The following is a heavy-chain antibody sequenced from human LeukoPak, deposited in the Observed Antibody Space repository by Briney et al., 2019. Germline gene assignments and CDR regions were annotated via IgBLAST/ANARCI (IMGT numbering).Heavy chain of an antibody. V-gene: IGHV3-15*01. CDR3: ATNRYDDYIPDS. CDR2: IQSKTDGGTT. J-gene: IGHJ4*02. CDR1: GFTFSNSW. D-gene: IGHD4-17*01. Sequence: GGSLRVSRAASGFTFSNSWMSWVRQAAGRGLEWVGQIQSKTDGGTTDYGAPVKGRFTISRDDSKSTLYLQMNSLKTDDTAVYFCATNRYDDYIPDSWGQGTLVTVSS.